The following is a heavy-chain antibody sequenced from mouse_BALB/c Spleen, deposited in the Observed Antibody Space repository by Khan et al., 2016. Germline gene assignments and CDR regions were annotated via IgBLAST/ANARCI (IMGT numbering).Heavy chain of an antibody. CDR2: INSAGNDT. D-gene: IGHD1-1*01. CDR1: EYEFPSHD. J-gene: IGHJ3*01. CDR3: TRHYYGSSFWFAY. V-gene: IGHV5-2*01. Sequence: EVALVESGGGLVQPGESLKLSCESNEYEFPSHDMSWVRKTPEKRLEMVAAINSAGNDTYYPDTMERRFIISRDNTKKTLYLQINSLSSENTALYYCTRHYYGSSFWFAYWGQGTLVTVSA.